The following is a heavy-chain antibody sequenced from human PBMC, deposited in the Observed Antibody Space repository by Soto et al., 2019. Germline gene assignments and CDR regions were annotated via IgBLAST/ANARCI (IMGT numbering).Heavy chain of an antibody. D-gene: IGHD3-16*01. CDR3: ASGGGVDWYFDL. J-gene: IGHJ2*01. V-gene: IGHV3-21*01. Sequence: EVQLVESGGGLVQPGGSLRLSCAASGFTFSSYSMNWVRQAPGKGLEWVSSISSSSSYIYYADSVKGRFTISRDNAKNSLYLQMNSLRAEDTAVYYCASGGGVDWYFDLWGRGTLVTVSS. CDR2: ISSSSSYI. CDR1: GFTFSSYS.